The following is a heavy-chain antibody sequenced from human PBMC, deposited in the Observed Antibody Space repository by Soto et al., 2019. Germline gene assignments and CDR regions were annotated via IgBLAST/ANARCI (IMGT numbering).Heavy chain of an antibody. Sequence: GGSLRLSCAASGFTFSSYWMHWVRQAPGKGLVWVSRIHSNGSTTNYGDSVKGRFTISRDNAKNTLYLQMNSLRADDTAVYYCARAQHYRDYFYYFDYWGQGTLVTVSS. V-gene: IGHV3-74*01. CDR2: IHSNGSTT. D-gene: IGHD4-17*01. J-gene: IGHJ4*02. CDR1: GFTFSSYW. CDR3: ARAQHYRDYFYYFDY.